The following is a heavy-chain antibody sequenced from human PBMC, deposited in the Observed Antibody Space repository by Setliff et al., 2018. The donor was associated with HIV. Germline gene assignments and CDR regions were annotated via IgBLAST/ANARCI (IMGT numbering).Heavy chain of an antibody. J-gene: IGHJ4*02. D-gene: IGHD6-6*01. Sequence: TLSLTCTVSGGSISSGGHYWNWIRQPAGRGLEWIGHVYTSGSASYNPPLKSRVTISIDTSKNQFSLQLSSVTAADTAVYYCAGVSYTGSSYIDYWGQGTLVTVSS. CDR1: GGSISSGGHY. CDR3: AGVSYTGSSYIDY. V-gene: IGHV4-61*09. CDR2: VYTSGSA.